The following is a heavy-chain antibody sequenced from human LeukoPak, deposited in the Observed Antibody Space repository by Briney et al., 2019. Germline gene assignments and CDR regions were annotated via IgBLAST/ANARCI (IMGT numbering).Heavy chain of an antibody. CDR2: IIPIFGTA. Sequence: SVKVSCKASGGTFSSYAISWVRQAPGQGLEWMGGIIPIFGTANYAQKFQGRVTITADKSTSTAYMELSSLRSDDTAVYYCARDGRYSSSWYVYYYYYYMDVWGKGTTVTISS. CDR1: GGTFSSYA. CDR3: ARDGRYSSSWYVYYYYYYMDV. J-gene: IGHJ6*03. D-gene: IGHD6-13*01. V-gene: IGHV1-69*06.